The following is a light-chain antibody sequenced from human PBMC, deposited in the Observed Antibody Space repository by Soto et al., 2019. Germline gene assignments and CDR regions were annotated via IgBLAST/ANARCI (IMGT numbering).Light chain of an antibody. Sequence: EIVLTQSPGTLSLSPGERATLSCRASQSVSSSYLAWYQQKPGQAPRLLIYGASSRATGIPDRFSGSGSGTDFTLTISRLEPEDCAVYYCQQYGSAPITFGQGTLLEIK. V-gene: IGKV3-20*01. CDR1: QSVSSSY. CDR3: QQYGSAPIT. CDR2: GAS. J-gene: IGKJ5*01.